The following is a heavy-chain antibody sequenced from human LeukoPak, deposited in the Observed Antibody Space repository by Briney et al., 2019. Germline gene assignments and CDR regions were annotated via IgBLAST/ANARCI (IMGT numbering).Heavy chain of an antibody. CDR1: GGTFSSYA. V-gene: IGHV1-69*04. Sequence: SVKVSCKASGGTFSSYAISWVRQAPGQGLEWMGRIIPILGIANYAQKFQGRVTITADKSTSTAYMELSSLRSEDTAVYYCASPRRYYYGSGSYHNSIMDYWGQGTLVTVSS. D-gene: IGHD3-10*01. CDR3: ASPRRYYYGSGSYHNSIMDY. J-gene: IGHJ4*02. CDR2: IIPILGIA.